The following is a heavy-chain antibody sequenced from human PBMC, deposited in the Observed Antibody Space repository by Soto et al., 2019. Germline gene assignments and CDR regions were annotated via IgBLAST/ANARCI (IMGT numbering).Heavy chain of an antibody. CDR1: GYTFTSYG. CDR3: ARERNDCWSGYTFSPQCGMDV. J-gene: IGHJ6*02. Sequence: GASGKVSCKASGYTFTSYGISWVRQAPGQGLEWMGWISAYNGNTNYAQKLQGRVTMTTDTSTSTAYMELRSLRSDDTAVYYCARERNDCWSGYTFSPQCGMDVWGQGTTVTVSS. D-gene: IGHD3-3*01. CDR2: ISAYNGNT. V-gene: IGHV1-18*01.